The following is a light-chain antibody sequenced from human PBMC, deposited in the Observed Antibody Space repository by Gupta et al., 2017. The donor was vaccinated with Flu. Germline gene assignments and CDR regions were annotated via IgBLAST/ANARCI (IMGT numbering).Light chain of an antibody. V-gene: IGKV3-11*01. CDR2: DAS. CDR1: QSVSTY. CDR3: QQRRDWVT. Sequence: SPATLSLSPGERATRSCRASQSVSTYLGWYQQKPGQAPRLLIYDASNRANGIPDRFSGSGSGTDFTLTSTSREPEDFAVYYWQQRRDWVTFGGGTKVEI. J-gene: IGKJ4*01.